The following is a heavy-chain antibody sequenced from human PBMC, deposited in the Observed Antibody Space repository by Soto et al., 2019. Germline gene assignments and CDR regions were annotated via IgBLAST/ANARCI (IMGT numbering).Heavy chain of an antibody. V-gene: IGHV1-69*01. J-gene: IGHJ5*02. Sequence: QVQLVQSGAEVKKPGASVKVSCKASGGTFSSYAISWVRQAPGQGLDWMGGIIPLFGTANYAQKFQGRVKITVDESTSTGYMELSSRRSEDTAVYYCSRAYPRLHVVRGKDNWYDPWGQGSMVTVSS. D-gene: IGHD3-10*01. CDR2: IIPLFGTA. CDR1: GGTFSSYA. CDR3: SRAYPRLHVVRGKDNWYDP.